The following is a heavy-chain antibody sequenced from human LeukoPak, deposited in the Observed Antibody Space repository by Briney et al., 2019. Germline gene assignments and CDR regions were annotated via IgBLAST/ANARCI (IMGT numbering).Heavy chain of an antibody. D-gene: IGHD3-10*01. Sequence: GGSLRLSCAASGFTFSSYAMSWVRQAPGKGLEWVSTVSVYGGTTYYADSVKGRFTISRDNSKNMLYLQMNSLRPEDAAVYFCAKELHGSGNYAFDYWGQGTLVTVSS. CDR1: GFTFSSYA. J-gene: IGHJ4*02. CDR2: VSVYGGTT. CDR3: AKELHGSGNYAFDY. V-gene: IGHV3-23*01.